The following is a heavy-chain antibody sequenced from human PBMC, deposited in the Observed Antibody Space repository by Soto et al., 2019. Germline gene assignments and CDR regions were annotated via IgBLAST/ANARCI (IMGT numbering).Heavy chain of an antibody. CDR2: IYYSGST. D-gene: IGHD2-2*01. CDR3: ARDPRSTGMDV. CDR1: GGSISSGGYY. J-gene: IGHJ6*02. Sequence: SETLSLTCTVSGGSISSGGYYWSWIRQHPGKGLEWIGYIYYSGSTYYNPSLKSRVTISVDTSKNQFSLKLSSVTAAGTAVYYCARDPRSTGMDVSGQGTTVTVSS. V-gene: IGHV4-31*03.